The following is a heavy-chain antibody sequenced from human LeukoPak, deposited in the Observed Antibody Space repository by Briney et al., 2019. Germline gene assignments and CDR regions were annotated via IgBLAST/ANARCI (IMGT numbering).Heavy chain of an antibody. V-gene: IGHV4-34*01. J-gene: IGHJ4*02. D-gene: IGHD3-10*01. Sequence: SETLSLTCAVYGGSFSGYYWSGIRQPPGKGLEWIGEINHSGSTNYNPSLKSRVTISLDTSKNQFSLKLSSVTAADTAVYYCARDGRSGDYWGQGTLVTVSS. CDR2: INHSGST. CDR3: ARDGRSGDY. CDR1: GGSFSGYY.